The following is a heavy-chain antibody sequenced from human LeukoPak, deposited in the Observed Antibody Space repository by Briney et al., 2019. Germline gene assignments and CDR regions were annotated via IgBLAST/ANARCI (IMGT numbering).Heavy chain of an antibody. V-gene: IGHV4-31*03. CDR1: GGSISSGSYY. CDR3: ARAPLRFLEWTMDV. J-gene: IGHJ6*02. Sequence: SETLSLTCTVSGGSISSGSYYWSWIRQHPGKGLEWIGYIYYSGSTYYNPSLKSRVTISVDTSKNQFSLKLSSVTAADTAVYYCARAPLRFLEWTMDVWGQGTTVTVSS. CDR2: IYYSGST. D-gene: IGHD3-3*01.